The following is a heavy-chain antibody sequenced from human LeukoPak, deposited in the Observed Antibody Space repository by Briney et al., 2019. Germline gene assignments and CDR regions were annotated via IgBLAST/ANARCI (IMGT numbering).Heavy chain of an antibody. D-gene: IGHD1-26*01. CDR2: VFYTGST. J-gene: IGHJ4*02. CDR1: GDSISPYY. CDR3: ARTRSGYSTLGY. V-gene: IGHV4-59*01. Sequence: SETLSLTCTVSGDSISPYYWSWIRQPPGGGLEWIGYVFYTGSTNYNPSLKSRVPISVDTSMNQFSLKLTSVTAADTAVYYCARTRSGYSTLGYWGQGTLVTVSS.